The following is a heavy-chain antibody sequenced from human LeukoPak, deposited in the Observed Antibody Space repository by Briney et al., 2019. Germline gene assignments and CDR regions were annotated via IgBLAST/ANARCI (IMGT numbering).Heavy chain of an antibody. Sequence: PGGSLRLSCAESAFTFSSYGMHWVRQAPGKGLEWVAVIWYGGSNKYYADSVKGRFTISRDNSKNTLYLQMNSLRAEDTAVYYCARDCGWAFDYWGQGTLVTVSS. CDR1: AFTFSSYG. J-gene: IGHJ4*02. CDR3: ARDCGWAFDY. V-gene: IGHV3-33*01. D-gene: IGHD6-19*01. CDR2: IWYGGSNK.